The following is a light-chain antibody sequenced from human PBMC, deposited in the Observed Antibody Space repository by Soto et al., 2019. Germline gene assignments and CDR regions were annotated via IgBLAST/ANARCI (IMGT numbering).Light chain of an antibody. CDR1: RAIGDR. CDR3: LQVYSFPRT. J-gene: IGKJ1*01. Sequence: EILMTQSPSALSAVVGDRVTITCRASRAIGDRLAWFQQKPGKAPRFLIQTASNLQGGVPSRFSGSGSGTEFILSINSLQPEDIGTYYCLQVYSFPRTFGQGTKVEVK. CDR2: TAS. V-gene: IGKV1-12*01.